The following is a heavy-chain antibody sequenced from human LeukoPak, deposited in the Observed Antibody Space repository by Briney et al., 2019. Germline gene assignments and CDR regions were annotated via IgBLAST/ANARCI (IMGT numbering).Heavy chain of an antibody. Sequence: GRSLRLSCAASGFTFSSYGMHWVRQAPGKGLEWVAVISYDGSNKYYADSVKGRFTISRDNSKNTLYLQMNSLRAEVTAVYYCAKDGVWQQPSYYFDYWGQGTLVTVSS. CDR3: AKDGVWQQPSYYFDY. CDR2: ISYDGSNK. V-gene: IGHV3-30*18. CDR1: GFTFSSYG. J-gene: IGHJ4*02. D-gene: IGHD6-13*01.